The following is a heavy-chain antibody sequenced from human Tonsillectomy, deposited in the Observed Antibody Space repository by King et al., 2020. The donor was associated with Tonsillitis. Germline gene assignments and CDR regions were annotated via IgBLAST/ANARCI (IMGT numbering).Heavy chain of an antibody. Sequence: EVQLVESGAEVKKPGESLKISCKGSGYSFTSYWIGWVRQMPGKGLEWMGNIYPGDSDTRYSPSFQGQVTISADKSIRTAYLQWSSLKASDTAMYYCARTSITMIVICFHPWGQGTLDTVSS. D-gene: IGHD3-22*01. CDR2: IYPGDSDT. V-gene: IGHV5-51*01. J-gene: IGHJ5*02. CDR1: GYSFTSYW. CDR3: ARTSITMIVICFHP.